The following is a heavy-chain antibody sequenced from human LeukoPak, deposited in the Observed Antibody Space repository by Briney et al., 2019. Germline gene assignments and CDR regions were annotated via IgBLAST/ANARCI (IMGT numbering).Heavy chain of an antibody. Sequence: GGSLRLSCAGSGFTFSSYPMHWVRQAPGKGLEWVAVISYDGSNKYYADSVKGRFTISRDNSKNTLSLQMNSLRGEDTAVYYCARDRRSCSSTSCLHNYYYYYGMDVWGQGTTVTVSS. CDR3: ARDRRSCSSTSCLHNYYYYYGMDV. CDR1: GFTFSSYP. V-gene: IGHV3-30*04. J-gene: IGHJ6*02. CDR2: ISYDGSNK. D-gene: IGHD2-2*01.